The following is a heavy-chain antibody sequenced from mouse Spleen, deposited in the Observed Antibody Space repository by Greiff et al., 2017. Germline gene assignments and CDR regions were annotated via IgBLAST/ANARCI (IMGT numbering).Heavy chain of an antibody. CDR2: ISGGGSYT. Sequence: EVMLVESGGGLVKPGGSLKLSCAASGFTFSSYGMSWVRQTPEKRLEWVATISGGGSYTYYPDSVKGRFTISRDNAKNNLYLQMSSLRSEDTALYYCASLLTGPFAYWGQGTLVTVSA. CDR3: ASLLTGPFAY. CDR1: GFTFSSYG. D-gene: IGHD4-1*01. V-gene: IGHV5-9-2*01. J-gene: IGHJ3*01.